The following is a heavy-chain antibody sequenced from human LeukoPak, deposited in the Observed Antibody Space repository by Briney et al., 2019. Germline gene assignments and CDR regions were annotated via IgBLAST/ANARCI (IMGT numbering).Heavy chain of an antibody. CDR3: ARDSRRYCTNGVCPRFDP. J-gene: IGHJ5*02. D-gene: IGHD2-8*01. CDR2: ISAYNGNT. V-gene: IGHV1-18*01. Sequence: GASVKVSCRASGYTFSNYGIAWVRQAPGQGLEWMGWISAYNGNTNYAQKLQGRVTMTTDTSTSTAYMELGSLRSDDTAVYYCARDSRRYCTNGVCPRFDPWGQGTLVTVSS. CDR1: GYTFSNYG.